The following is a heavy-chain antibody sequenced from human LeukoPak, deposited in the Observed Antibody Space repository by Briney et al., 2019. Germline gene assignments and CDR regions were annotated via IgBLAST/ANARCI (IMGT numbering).Heavy chain of an antibody. CDR3: VRDNIKIVGPIDGFDI. V-gene: IGHV4-4*02. D-gene: IGHD1-26*01. J-gene: IGHJ3*02. CDR1: GGSISSTNW. Sequence: SETLSLTCAVSGGSISSTNWWSWVRQPPGKGLEWIGEIDYSGSTNYNPSFQSRVTMSVDKSKNQFSLNLTSVTAADTAVYYCVRDNIKIVGPIDGFDIWGQGTMVTVSS. CDR2: IDYSGST.